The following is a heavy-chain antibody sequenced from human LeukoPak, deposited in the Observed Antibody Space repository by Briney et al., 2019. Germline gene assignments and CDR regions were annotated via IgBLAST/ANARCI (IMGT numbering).Heavy chain of an antibody. D-gene: IGHD6-13*01. J-gene: IGHJ4*02. V-gene: IGHV3-21*01. CDR3: ARGIAMANLLYYFDY. CDR1: GFSFSNDE. Sequence: GGSLRLSCAASGFSFSNDEMNWVRQAPGKGLEGVSSISSSSSYIYYADSVKGRFTISRDNAKNSLYLQMNSLRAEDTAVYYCARGIAMANLLYYFDYWGQGTLVTVSS. CDR2: ISSSSSYI.